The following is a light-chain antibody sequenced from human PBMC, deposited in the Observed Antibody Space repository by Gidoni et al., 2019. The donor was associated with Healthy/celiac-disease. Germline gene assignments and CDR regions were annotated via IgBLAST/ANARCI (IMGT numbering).Light chain of an antibody. CDR3: QKYNSDGYS. Sequence: DIQMTQSPSTLSASVGDRVTITCRASQSISSWLAWYQQKPGKAPKLLIYKASSLESGVPSRFSGSGSGTEFTLTISSLQPDDFATYYCQKYNSDGYSFGQGTKVEIK. V-gene: IGKV1-5*03. CDR1: QSISSW. CDR2: KAS. J-gene: IGKJ2*03.